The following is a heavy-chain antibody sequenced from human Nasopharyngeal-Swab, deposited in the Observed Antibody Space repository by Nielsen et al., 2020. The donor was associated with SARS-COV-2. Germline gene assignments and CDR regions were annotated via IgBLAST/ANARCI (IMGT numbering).Heavy chain of an antibody. D-gene: IGHD6-13*01. CDR1: GFTFSSYW. Sequence: GGSLRLSCAASGFTFSSYWMSWVRQAQGKGLEWVANIKQDGSEKYYVDSVKGRFTISRDNAKNSLYLQMNSLRAEDTAVYYCARDSFSRVGAAGSSHYYYYGMDVWGQGTTVTVSS. CDR3: ARDSFSRVGAAGSSHYYYYGMDV. J-gene: IGHJ6*02. CDR2: IKQDGSEK. V-gene: IGHV3-7*01.